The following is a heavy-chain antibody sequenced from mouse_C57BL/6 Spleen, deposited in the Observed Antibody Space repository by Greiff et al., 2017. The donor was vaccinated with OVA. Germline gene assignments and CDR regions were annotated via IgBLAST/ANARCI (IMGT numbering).Heavy chain of an antibody. CDR1: GYTFTSYW. J-gene: IGHJ2*01. Sequence: QVQLKQPGAELVMPGASVKLSCKASGYTFTSYWMHWVKQRPGQGLEWIGEIDPSDSYTNYNQKFKGKSTLTVDKSSSTAYMQLSSLTSEDSAVYYCARWDLLFDYWGQGTTLTVSS. D-gene: IGHD2-10*01. CDR2: IDPSDSYT. CDR3: ARWDLLFDY. V-gene: IGHV1-69*01.